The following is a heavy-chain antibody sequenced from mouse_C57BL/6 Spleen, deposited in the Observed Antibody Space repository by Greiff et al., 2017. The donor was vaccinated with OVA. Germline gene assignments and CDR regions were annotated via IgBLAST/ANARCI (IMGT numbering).Heavy chain of an antibody. Sequence: EVKVVESGGGLVKPGGSLKLSCAASGFTFSDYGMHWVRQAPEKGLEWVAYISSGSSTIYYADTVKGRFTISRDNAKNTLFLQMTSLRSENTALYYCARPRLQYYSDYWGPDATLTVSS. D-gene: IGHD2-2*01. V-gene: IGHV5-17*01. CDR3: ARPRLQYYSDY. CDR1: GFTFSDYG. J-gene: IGHJ2*01. CDR2: ISSGSSTI.